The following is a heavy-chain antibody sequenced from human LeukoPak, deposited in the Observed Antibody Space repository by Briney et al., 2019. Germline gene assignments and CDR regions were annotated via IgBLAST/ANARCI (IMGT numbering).Heavy chain of an antibody. Sequence: GGSLRLSCEASGFSFRACSVNWVRQAPGKGLEWLAYIANDDDTTFYADSVTGRFTLSKDKAKNLVYLQMNSLRDDDTAVYYCAKIQGPSRSTCYMDVWGSGTTVTVSS. CDR1: GFSFRACS. V-gene: IGHV3-48*02. CDR2: IANDDDTT. CDR3: AKIQGPSRSTCYMDV. D-gene: IGHD3-16*01. J-gene: IGHJ6*03.